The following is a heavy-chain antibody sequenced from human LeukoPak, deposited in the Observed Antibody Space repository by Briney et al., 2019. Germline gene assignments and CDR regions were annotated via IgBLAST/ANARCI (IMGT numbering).Heavy chain of an antibody. CDR3: ARSGYCSGGSCSRAIGY. CDR1: GFTFSSYA. V-gene: IGHV3-23*01. Sequence: GGSLRLSCAASGFTFSSYAMSWVRQAPGKGLEWVSVISGSGGITYYADSVKGRFTISRDNSKNTLYLQMNSLRAEDTAVYYCARSGYCSGGSCSRAIGYWGQGILVTVSS. CDR2: ISGSGGIT. J-gene: IGHJ4*02. D-gene: IGHD2-15*01.